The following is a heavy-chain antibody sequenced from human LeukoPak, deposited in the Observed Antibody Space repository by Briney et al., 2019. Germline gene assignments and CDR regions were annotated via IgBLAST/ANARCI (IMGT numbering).Heavy chain of an antibody. V-gene: IGHV4-59*01. CDR3: ARATVGATLFNP. CDR1: GGSISSYY. D-gene: IGHD1-26*01. CDR2: IYYSGST. J-gene: IGHJ5*02. Sequence: SQTLSLTCTVSGGSISSYYWSWIRQPPGKGLEWIGYIYYSGSTNYNPSLKSRVTISVDTSKNQFSLKLSSVTAADTAVYYWARATVGATLFNPWGQGTLVTVSS.